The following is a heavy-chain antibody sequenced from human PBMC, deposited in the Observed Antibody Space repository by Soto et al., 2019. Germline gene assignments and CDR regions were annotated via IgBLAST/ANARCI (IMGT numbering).Heavy chain of an antibody. J-gene: IGHJ3*02. V-gene: IGHV3-23*01. D-gene: IGHD3-10*01. CDR3: ARDPSYYYVSGQNAFDI. CDR1: GFTFSSNA. Sequence: TGGSLRLSCAASGFTFSSNAMSWVRQAPGKGLEWVPAISGSGGSTYYADSVKGRFTISRDNSKNTLYLQMSSLRAEDTALYYCARDPSYYYVSGQNAFDIWGQGTMVTVSS. CDR2: ISGSGGST.